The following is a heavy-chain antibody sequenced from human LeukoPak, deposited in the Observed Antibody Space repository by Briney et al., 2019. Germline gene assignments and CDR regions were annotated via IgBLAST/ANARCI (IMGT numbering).Heavy chain of an antibody. Sequence: PSETLSLTCTVSGGSISSSSYYWGWIRQPPGKGLEWIENIYYSGSTHYNPSLKSRVTISEDTSKNQFSLKLSSVTAADTAVYYCARQKVGRYFDYWGQGTLVTVSS. J-gene: IGHJ4*02. V-gene: IGHV4-39*01. CDR2: IYYSGST. CDR1: GGSISSSSYY. CDR3: ARQKVGRYFDY. D-gene: IGHD1-26*01.